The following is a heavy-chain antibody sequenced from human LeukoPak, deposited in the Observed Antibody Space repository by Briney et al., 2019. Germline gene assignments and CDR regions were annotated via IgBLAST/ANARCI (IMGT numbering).Heavy chain of an antibody. J-gene: IGHJ4*02. CDR3: ASPRSSGYYAFDY. Sequence: QPGGSLRLSCAASGFTVSSNYMSWVRRAPGKGLEWVSVIHSGGSTYYADSVKGRFTISRDNSKNTLYLQMNSLRAEDTAVYYCASPRSSGYYAFDYWGQGTLVTVSS. CDR2: IHSGGST. D-gene: IGHD3-22*01. CDR1: GFTVSSNY. V-gene: IGHV3-53*01.